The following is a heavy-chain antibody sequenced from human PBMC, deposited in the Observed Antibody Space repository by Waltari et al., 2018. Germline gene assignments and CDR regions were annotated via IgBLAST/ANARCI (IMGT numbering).Heavy chain of an antibody. Sequence: EEQLVESGGGLAQPGESLRLSCAASGFTFSRYWMDWVRQAPGTGLVWGSRNSSDGRTITYADSVKGRFTISRDNAKNTLYVKMNRLRAEDTAGYYCARVATKTYSSPVPGRPYYYGMDVWGQGTTVTVSS. CDR3: ARVATKTYSSPVPGRPYYYGMDV. CDR2: NSSDGRTI. CDR1: GFTFSRYW. J-gene: IGHJ6*02. V-gene: IGHV3-74*01. D-gene: IGHD3-22*01.